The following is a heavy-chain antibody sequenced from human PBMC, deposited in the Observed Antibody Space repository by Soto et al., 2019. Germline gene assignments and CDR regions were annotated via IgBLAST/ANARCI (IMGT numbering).Heavy chain of an antibody. CDR1: GDSVSSNSAA. D-gene: IGHD6-13*01. CDR2: TYYRSKWYN. CDR3: ARDRAYSSTWPTRDYYYGMDV. J-gene: IGHJ6*02. Sequence: PSQTLSLACASSGDSVSSNSAACNLIRQSPSRGLEWLGRTYYRSKWYNDYAVSVKSRITINPDTSKNQFSLQLNSVTPEDTAVYYCARDRAYSSTWPTRDYYYGMDVWGQGTTVTVSS. V-gene: IGHV6-1*01.